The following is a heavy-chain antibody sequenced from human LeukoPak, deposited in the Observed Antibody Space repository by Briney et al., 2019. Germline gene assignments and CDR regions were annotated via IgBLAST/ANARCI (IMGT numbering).Heavy chain of an antibody. CDR3: ARPREYSSLRRYYYYYGLDV. Sequence: GGSLRLSCEATGFTFSNYAIHWVRRAPGKGLEWVAVISFDGTDRYYADSVKGRFSISRDNSKNTLYLQMDSLGDEDTALYYCARPREYSSLRRYYYYYGLDVWGRGTTVTVSS. D-gene: IGHD6-6*01. CDR2: ISFDGTDR. CDR1: GFTFSNYA. V-gene: IGHV3-30-3*01. J-gene: IGHJ6*02.